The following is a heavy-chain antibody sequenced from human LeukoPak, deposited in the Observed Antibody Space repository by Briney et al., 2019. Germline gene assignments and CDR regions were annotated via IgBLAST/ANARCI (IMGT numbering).Heavy chain of an antibody. CDR1: GFTVSSNY. J-gene: IGHJ4*02. CDR3: ARRTYYYSSGSWASGY. Sequence: PGGSLRLSCAASGFTVSSNYMNWFRQAPGKGLEWVSVIYTSDTTYYADSVKGRFTVSRDNSKNTLYLHMNNLRAEDTAVHYCARRTYYYSSGSWASGYWGQGTLVTVSS. CDR2: IYTSDTT. D-gene: IGHD3-10*01. V-gene: IGHV3-66*01.